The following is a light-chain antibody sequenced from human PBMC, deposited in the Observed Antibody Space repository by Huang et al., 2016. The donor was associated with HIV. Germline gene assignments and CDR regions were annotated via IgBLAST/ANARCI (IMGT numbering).Light chain of an antibody. CDR1: QSVGTY. Sequence: ELVLTQSPATLSLSPGERATLSCRASQSVGTYLAWYQQKPGQSPRLLIYDASNRATGIPARFSGRGSGTDFTLTSSSLEPEDFAVYYCQQRSNWPPLLTFGPGTKVDIK. CDR2: DAS. V-gene: IGKV3-11*01. J-gene: IGKJ3*01. CDR3: QQRSNWPPLLT.